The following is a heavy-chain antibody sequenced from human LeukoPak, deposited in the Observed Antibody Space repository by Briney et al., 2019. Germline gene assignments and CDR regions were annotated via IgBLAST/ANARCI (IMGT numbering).Heavy chain of an antibody. V-gene: IGHV5-51*01. D-gene: IGHD2-8*01. CDR1: GYNFPKSW. J-gene: IGHJ2*01. CDR3: ARRSCANGICYRGSFDL. Sequence: GESLKISCRASGYNFPKSWIGWVRQMPGRGLEWMGIVYPGDSDTRYSPSFQGQVTLSADKSISTAYLQWSGLKASDTAMYYCARRSCANGICYRGSFDLWGRGTLVTVSS. CDR2: VYPGDSDT.